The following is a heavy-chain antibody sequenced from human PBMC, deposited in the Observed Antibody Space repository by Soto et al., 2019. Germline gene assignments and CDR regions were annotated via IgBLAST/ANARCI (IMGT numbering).Heavy chain of an antibody. CDR2: IYYSGST. CDR3: ARANYGDYYRGVGLFDY. Sequence: QVQLQESGPGLVKPSQTLSLTCTVSGGSISSGGYYWSWIRQHPGKGLEWIGYIYYSGSTYYNPSLNSRVTISVDTSKNQFSLKLSSVTAADTAVYYCARANYGDYYRGVGLFDYWGQGTLVTVSS. V-gene: IGHV4-31*03. D-gene: IGHD4-17*01. CDR1: GGSISSGGYY. J-gene: IGHJ4*02.